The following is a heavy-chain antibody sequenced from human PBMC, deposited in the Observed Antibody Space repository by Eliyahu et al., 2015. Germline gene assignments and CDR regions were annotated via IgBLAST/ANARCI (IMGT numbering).Heavy chain of an antibody. J-gene: IGHJ6*03. CDR3: AAVRTHAIQLSQDYYYYMDV. V-gene: IGHV4-61*02. CDR2: IYTSGST. Sequence: QVQLQESGPGLVXPXQTLSXXXXGXGGSISSGSYXWSWIRQPAGKGLEWIGRIYTSGSTNYNPSLKNQFSLKLSSVTAADTAVYYCAAVRTHAIQLSQDYYYYMDVWGKGTTVTVSS. D-gene: IGHD2-21*01. CDR1: GGSISSGSYX.